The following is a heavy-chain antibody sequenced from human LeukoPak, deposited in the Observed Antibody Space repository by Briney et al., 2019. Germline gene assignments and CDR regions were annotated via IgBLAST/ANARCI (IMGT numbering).Heavy chain of an antibody. CDR3: TLIKGWGSGSYYLDY. CDR1: GFSISNDW. Sequence: PGGSLRLSCTASGFSISNDWMSWVRQAPGKGLEWIGRVKSKASGETTDYAAPVKGRFTISRDDAKNTLYLQMNSLKTEDTAVYYCTLIKGWGSGSYYLDYWGQGTLVIVSS. J-gene: IGHJ4*02. CDR2: VKSKASGETT. V-gene: IGHV3-15*01. D-gene: IGHD3-10*01.